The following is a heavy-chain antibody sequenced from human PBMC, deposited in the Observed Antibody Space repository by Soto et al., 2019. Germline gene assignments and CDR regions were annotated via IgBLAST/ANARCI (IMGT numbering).Heavy chain of an antibody. CDR1: GFSFDSYW. J-gene: IGHJ1*01. CDR2: IDYDGTTT. V-gene: IGHV3-74*01. CDR3: ARGPRASSGGTGAY. D-gene: IGHD2-2*01. Sequence: EVQLVESGGGLVQPGGSLRLSCSASGFSFDSYWMHWGRQAPGQGPVWVSRIDYDGTTTNYAVSVKGRFTISRDKAKNTLYLQMNSLRPEDTAVYYCARGPRASSGGTGAYWGQGTLVTVSS.